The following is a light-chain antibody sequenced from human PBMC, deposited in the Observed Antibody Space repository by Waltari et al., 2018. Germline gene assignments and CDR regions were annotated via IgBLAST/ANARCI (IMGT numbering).Light chain of an antibody. J-gene: IGLJ2*01. CDR2: DVN. Sequence: QSALSQPASVSGSPGQSITISCTGSSSDVGGDDSVSWYQDHPGQAPKVIIYDVNNRPSGVSDRFSGSKSGNTASLTIAGRQAEDEANYYCCSQSSYNGVIFGGGTKLTVL. V-gene: IGLV2-14*03. CDR1: SSDVGGDDS. CDR3: CSQSSYNGVI.